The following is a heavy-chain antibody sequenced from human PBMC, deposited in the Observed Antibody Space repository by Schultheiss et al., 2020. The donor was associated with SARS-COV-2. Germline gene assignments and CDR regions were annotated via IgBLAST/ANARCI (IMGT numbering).Heavy chain of an antibody. V-gene: IGHV4-34*01. J-gene: IGHJ5*02. CDR1: GGSISSYY. Sequence: SETLSLTCTVSGGSISSYYWSWIRQPPGKGLEWIGEINHSGSTNYNPSLKSRVTISVDTSKNQFSLKLSSVTAADTAVYYCARGARMITFGGVIARGWFDPWGQGTLVTVSS. CDR2: INHSGST. CDR3: ARGARMITFGGVIARGWFDP. D-gene: IGHD3-16*02.